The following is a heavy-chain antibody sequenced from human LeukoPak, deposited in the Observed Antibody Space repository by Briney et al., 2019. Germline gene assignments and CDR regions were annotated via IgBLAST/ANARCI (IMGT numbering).Heavy chain of an antibody. CDR1: GGSISSSSYY. J-gene: IGHJ5*02. D-gene: IGHD3-10*01. V-gene: IGHV4-39*07. CDR3: VRCAYYGSGIFDP. CDR2: IYHTGNT. Sequence: PSETLSLTCTVSGGSISSSSYYWGWIRQPPGKGLEWIGSIYHTGNTYYNPSLKSRVTISLDTSNNQFSLKLSSVTAADTAVFYCVRCAYYGSGIFDPWGQGTLVTVSS.